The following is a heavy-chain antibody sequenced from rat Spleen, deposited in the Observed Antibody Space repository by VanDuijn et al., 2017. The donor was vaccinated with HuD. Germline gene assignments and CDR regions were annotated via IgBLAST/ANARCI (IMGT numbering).Heavy chain of an antibody. D-gene: IGHD1-12*02. Sequence: YDGSSTYYRDSVRGRFTISRDNAKSALYLQMDSLRSEDTATYYCARAPSLSYYYPYWYFDFWGPGTMVTVSS. J-gene: IGHJ1*01. CDR3: ARAPSLSYYYPYWYFDF. V-gene: IGHV5-29*01. CDR2: YDGSST.